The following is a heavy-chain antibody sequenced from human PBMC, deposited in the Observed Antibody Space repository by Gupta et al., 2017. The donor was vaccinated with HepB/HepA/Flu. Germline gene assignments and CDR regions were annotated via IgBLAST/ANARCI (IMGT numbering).Heavy chain of an antibody. CDR1: GGSIRSSSSY. V-gene: IGHV4-39*01. CDR2: IYYSGST. Sequence: QLQLQESGPGLVKPSETLSLTCTVSGGSIRSSSSYWGWIRQPPGKVLEWIGSIYYSGSTYYNPSLKSRVTISVDTSKNQFSLKLSAVTAADTAVYYFARHVGGASWFDPWGQGTLVTVSS. D-gene: IGHD1-26*01. J-gene: IGHJ5*02. CDR3: ARHVGGASWFDP.